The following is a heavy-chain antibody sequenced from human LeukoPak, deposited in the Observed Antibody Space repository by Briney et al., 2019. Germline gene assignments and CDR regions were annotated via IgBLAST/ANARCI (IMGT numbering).Heavy chain of an antibody. D-gene: IGHD3-22*01. CDR2: IRSNSDGGTI. CDR1: GFTVSTNY. CDR3: ATDFYDST. V-gene: IGHV3-15*01. Sequence: GGSLRLSCAASGFTVSTNYMTWVRQAPGKGLEWVGRIRSNSDGGTIDYAAPVKGRFTLSRDDSKTTLYLQMNSLQTEDTAVYYCATDFYDSTWGQGTLVTVSS. J-gene: IGHJ5*02.